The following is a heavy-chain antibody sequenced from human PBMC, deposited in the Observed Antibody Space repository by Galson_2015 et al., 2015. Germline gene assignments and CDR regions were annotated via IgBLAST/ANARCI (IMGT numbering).Heavy chain of an antibody. D-gene: IGHD3-22*01. V-gene: IGHV3-73*01. J-gene: IGHJ4*02. CDR1: GFTFSDSA. CDR3: TSWTYDSSGYYLSY. CDR2: IRSKPNNYAT. Sequence: SLRLSCADSGFTFSDSAMHWVRQASGKGLEWVGRIRSKPNNYATTYAASVKGRFTISRDDSKNTAYLQMNSLQTEDTAVYYCTSWTYDSSGYYLSYWGQGTLVTVSS.